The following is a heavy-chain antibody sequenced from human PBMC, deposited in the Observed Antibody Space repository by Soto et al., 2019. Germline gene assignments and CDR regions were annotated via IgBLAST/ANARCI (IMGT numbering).Heavy chain of an antibody. J-gene: IGHJ4*02. CDR1: GGSFSGYY. V-gene: IGHV4-34*01. Sequence: QVQLQQWGAGLLKPSETLSLTCAVYGGSFSGYYWSWIRQPPGKGLEWIGEINHSGSTNYNPSLKSRVTISVDTSKNQFSLKLSSVTAADTAVYYCARKVVHLGELSSLLGFDYWGQGTLVTVSS. CDR2: INHSGST. CDR3: ARKVVHLGELSSLLGFDY. D-gene: IGHD3-16*02.